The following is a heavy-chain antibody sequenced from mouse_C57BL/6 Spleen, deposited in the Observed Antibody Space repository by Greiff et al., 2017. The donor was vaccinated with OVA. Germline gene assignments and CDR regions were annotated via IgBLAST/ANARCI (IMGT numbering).Heavy chain of an antibody. J-gene: IGHJ3*01. CDR3: TRDGDYPGFAY. CDR1: GFTFSSYA. D-gene: IGHD2-4*01. CDR2: ISSGGDYI. V-gene: IGHV5-9-1*02. Sequence: EVQLGEAGAGFFNPGWSLKLSCAASGFTFSSYAMSWVRQTPEKRLEWVAYISSGGDYIYYADTVKGRFTISRDNARNTLYLQMSSLKSEDTAMYYCTRDGDYPGFAYWGQGTLVTVSA.